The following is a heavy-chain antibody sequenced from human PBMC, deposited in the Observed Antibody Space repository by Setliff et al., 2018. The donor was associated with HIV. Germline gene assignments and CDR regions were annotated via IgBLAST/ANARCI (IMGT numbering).Heavy chain of an antibody. CDR3: ARSGLYDSSGYYLEYFDY. D-gene: IGHD3-22*01. Sequence: SETLSLTCTVSGGSISSHYWSWIRQPPGKGLEWIGFIYYSGSSNYNPSLKSRVTISVDTSKNQFSLKLSSVTAADPAVYYCARSGLYDSSGYYLEYFDYWGQETLVPSPQ. CDR1: GGSISSHY. CDR2: IYYSGSS. J-gene: IGHJ4*02. V-gene: IGHV4-59*11.